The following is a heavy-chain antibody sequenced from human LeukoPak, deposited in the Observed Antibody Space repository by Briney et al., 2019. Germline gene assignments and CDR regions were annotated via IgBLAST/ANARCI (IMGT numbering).Heavy chain of an antibody. CDR3: ARLSRLNSDGWSAFDL. D-gene: IGHD6-19*01. J-gene: IGHJ3*01. CDR1: VDSISNYC. Sequence: SETLSLTCAVAVDSISNYCRSWIRQPPGKGLEWIGFIFYIGSSNYNPSLKSRVTMSIDTSKSQFSLNLNSVTAADTAVYYCARLSRLNSDGWSAFDLWGQGTMVTVSS. CDR2: IFYIGSS. V-gene: IGHV4-59*08.